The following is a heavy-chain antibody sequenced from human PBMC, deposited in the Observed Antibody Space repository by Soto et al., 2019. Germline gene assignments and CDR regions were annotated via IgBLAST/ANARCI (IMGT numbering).Heavy chain of an antibody. Sequence: PSETLSLTCTVSGGSISSYYWSWIRQPPGKGLEWIGYIYYSGSTNYNPSLKSRVTISVDTSKNQFSLKLSSVTAADTAVYYCARGSGYSSGWYSSGGFDPWGQGTLVTVSS. D-gene: IGHD6-19*01. CDR1: GGSISSYY. J-gene: IGHJ5*02. CDR2: IYYSGST. CDR3: ARGSGYSSGWYSSGGFDP. V-gene: IGHV4-59*01.